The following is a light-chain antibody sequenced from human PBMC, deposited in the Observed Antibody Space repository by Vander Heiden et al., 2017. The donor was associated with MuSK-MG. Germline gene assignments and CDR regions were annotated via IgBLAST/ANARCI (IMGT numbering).Light chain of an antibody. Sequence: SQSIGSTLHWYQQKPDQSPKLLIRYASQSRSGVPSRFSGSGSGTDFTLTINSLEAEDAATYYCQQTSSLPYTFGQWTKLEIK. V-gene: IGKV6-21*01. CDR3: QQTSSLPYT. CDR2: YAS. J-gene: IGKJ2*01. CDR1: QSIGST.